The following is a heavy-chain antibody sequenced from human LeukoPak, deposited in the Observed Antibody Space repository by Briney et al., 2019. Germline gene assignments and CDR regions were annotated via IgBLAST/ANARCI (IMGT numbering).Heavy chain of an antibody. CDR1: GFTFSSYA. D-gene: IGHD6-13*01. CDR2: ISGSGGST. V-gene: IGHV3-23*01. J-gene: IGHJ4*02. CDR3: AKVGAAAGTLPVDFDY. Sequence: PGGSLRLSCAASGFTFSSYAMSWVRQAPGKGLEWVSAISGSGGSTYYADSVKGRFTISRDNSKNTLYLQMNSLRAEDTAVYYCAKVGAAAGTLPVDFDYWGQGTLVTVSS.